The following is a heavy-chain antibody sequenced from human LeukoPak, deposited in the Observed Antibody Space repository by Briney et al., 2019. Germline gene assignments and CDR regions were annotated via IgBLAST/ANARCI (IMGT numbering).Heavy chain of an antibody. Sequence: TGGSLRLSCVVSGFTFSSYAMHWVRQAPGKGLEYVSAISSNGGSTYYANSVKGRFTISRDNSKNTLYLQTNSLRAEDTAAYYCARELYYDSGSYFDYWGQGTLVTVSS. CDR2: ISSNGGST. CDR3: ARELYYDSGSYFDY. V-gene: IGHV3-64*01. D-gene: IGHD3-10*01. J-gene: IGHJ4*02. CDR1: GFTFSSYA.